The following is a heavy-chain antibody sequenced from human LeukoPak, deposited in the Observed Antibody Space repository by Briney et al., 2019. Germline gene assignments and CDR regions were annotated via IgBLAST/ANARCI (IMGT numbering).Heavy chain of an antibody. CDR1: GYTFIGNG. Sequence: ASVKVSCKASGYTFIGNGITWVRQAPGQGLEWMGWINGYNGNTAYAQMLAGRFTMTTDTSTTTAYMELRGLRSDDTAVYYCARAPTRKRYNWFDPWGQGTLVTVSS. J-gene: IGHJ5*02. CDR2: INGYNGNT. CDR3: ARAPTRKRYNWFDP. V-gene: IGHV1-18*01. D-gene: IGHD1-14*01.